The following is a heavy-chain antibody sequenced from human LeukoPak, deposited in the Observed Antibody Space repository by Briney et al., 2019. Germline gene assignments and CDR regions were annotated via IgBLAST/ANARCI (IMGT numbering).Heavy chain of an antibody. CDR1: GGSISSTNW. CDR2: IYYSGST. J-gene: IGHJ4*02. Sequence: SETLSLTCAVSGGSISSTNWWSWIRQPPGKGLEWIGYIYYSGSTNYNPSLKSRVTISVDTSKKQFSLKLSSVTAADTAVYYCARGDDYKSTLFDYWGQGTLVTVSS. D-gene: IGHD5-12*01. V-gene: IGHV4-61*01. CDR3: ARGDDYKSTLFDY.